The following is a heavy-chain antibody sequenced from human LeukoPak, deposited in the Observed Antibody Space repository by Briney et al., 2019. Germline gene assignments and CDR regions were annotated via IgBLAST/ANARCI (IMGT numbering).Heavy chain of an antibody. Sequence: GGSLRLSCAASGFTFSSYAMHWVRQAPGKGLEWVAVISYDGSNKYYADSVKGRFTISRDNSKNTLYLQMNSLRAEDTAVYYCARTRDYYGSGSYYNDAFDIWAKGQWSPSLQ. CDR2: ISYDGSNK. V-gene: IGHV3-30*04. CDR3: ARTRDYYGSGSYYNDAFDI. CDR1: GFTFSSYA. J-gene: IGHJ3*02. D-gene: IGHD3-10*01.